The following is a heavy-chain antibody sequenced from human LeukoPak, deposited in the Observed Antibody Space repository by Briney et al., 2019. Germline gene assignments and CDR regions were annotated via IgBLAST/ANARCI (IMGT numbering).Heavy chain of an antibody. CDR3: ARERIAAAGTFGY. D-gene: IGHD6-13*01. CDR1: GFTFSSYW. J-gene: IGHJ4*02. CDR2: IKQDGSEK. V-gene: IGHV3-7*01. Sequence: PGGSLRLSCAASGFTFSSYWMSWVRQAPGKGLEWVANIKQDGSEKYYVDSVKGRFTISRDNAKNSLYLQINSLRAEDTAVYYCARERIAAAGTFGYWGQGTLVTVSS.